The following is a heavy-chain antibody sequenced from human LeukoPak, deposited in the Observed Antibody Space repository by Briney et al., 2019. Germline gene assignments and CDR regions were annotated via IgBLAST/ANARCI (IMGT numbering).Heavy chain of an antibody. CDR3: TKGVAAADNWFDP. CDR2: IKSKTDGGTT. Sequence: GGSLRLSCAASGFTFSNAWMSWVRQAPGKGLEWVGRIKSKTDGGTTDYAAPVTGRFTISRDDSKNTLYPQMNSLKTESTAVYYCTKGVAAADNWFDPWGQGTLVTVSS. CDR1: GFTFSNAW. V-gene: IGHV3-15*01. D-gene: IGHD6-13*01. J-gene: IGHJ5*02.